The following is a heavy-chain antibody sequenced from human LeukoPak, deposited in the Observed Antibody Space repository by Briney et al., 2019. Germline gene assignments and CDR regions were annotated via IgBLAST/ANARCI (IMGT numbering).Heavy chain of an antibody. CDR2: ISGSGGST. J-gene: IGHJ5*02. D-gene: IGHD3-10*01. CDR1: GFTFSSYA. Sequence: GGSLRLFCAASGFTFSSYAMSWVRQAPGKGLAWVSAISGSGGSTYYADSVKGRFTISRDNSKNTLYLQMNSLRAEDTVVYYCAKGNYGSGSYYNWFDPWGQGTLVTVSS. CDR3: AKGNYGSGSYYNWFDP. V-gene: IGHV3-23*01.